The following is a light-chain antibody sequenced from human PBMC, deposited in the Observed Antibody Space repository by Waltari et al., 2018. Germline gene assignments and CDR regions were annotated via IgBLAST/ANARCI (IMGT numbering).Light chain of an antibody. CDR3: QSYDSSLSGQGV. V-gene: IGLV1-40*01. J-gene: IGLJ2*01. Sequence: QSVLTQPPSVSGAPGQRVTISCTGSSSKIGAGYDVHWSQQLPGKAPKLLIYGNRNRPSGVPDRFSGSKSGTSASLAITGLQAEDEADYYCQSYDSSLSGQGVFGGGTKLTVL. CDR2: GNR. CDR1: SSKIGAGYD.